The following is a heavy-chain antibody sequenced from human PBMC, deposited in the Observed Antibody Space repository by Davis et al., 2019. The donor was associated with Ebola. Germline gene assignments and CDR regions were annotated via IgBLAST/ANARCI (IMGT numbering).Heavy chain of an antibody. J-gene: IGHJ4*02. Sequence: GESLKIPCAASGFTFSTHWMNWVRRAPGKGLEWVANINKDGSAKDYVGSVKGRFTISRDNALNSLYLQMNRLRAEDTAVYYCAGGEGWLKIYWGQGILVTVSS. V-gene: IGHV3-7*01. CDR2: INKDGSAK. CDR1: GFTFSTHW. CDR3: AGGEGWLKIY. D-gene: IGHD6-19*01.